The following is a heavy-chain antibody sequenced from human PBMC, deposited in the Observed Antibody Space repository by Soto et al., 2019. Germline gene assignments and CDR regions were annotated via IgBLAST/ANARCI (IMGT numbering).Heavy chain of an antibody. CDR1: GGSISSYY. CDR3: ARNGRLQWFES. D-gene: IGHD1-1*01. Sequence: TSETLSLTCTVSGGSISSYYWSWIRQPPGKGLEWIGYIYYSGTTYYNPSLKSRVTMSVDTSKNQFSLKLTSVTAVDTAVYYCARNGRLQWFESWGQGTLVTVSS. J-gene: IGHJ5*01. CDR2: IYYSGTT. V-gene: IGHV4-59*12.